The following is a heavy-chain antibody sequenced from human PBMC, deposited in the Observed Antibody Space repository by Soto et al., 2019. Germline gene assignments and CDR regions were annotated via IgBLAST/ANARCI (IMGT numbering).Heavy chain of an antibody. J-gene: IGHJ4*02. CDR1: GFIFSDYW. CDR3: ARDRNYGDFDY. CDR2: IKQDGSEK. D-gene: IGHD4-17*01. V-gene: IGHV3-7*03. Sequence: PGGSLRLSCAAFGFIFSDYWMNWVRQAPGKGLEWVANIKQDGSEKDYVGSVKGRFTISRDNAKNSLYLQLNSLRAEDTAVYYCARDRNYGDFDYWGPGTLVTVSS.